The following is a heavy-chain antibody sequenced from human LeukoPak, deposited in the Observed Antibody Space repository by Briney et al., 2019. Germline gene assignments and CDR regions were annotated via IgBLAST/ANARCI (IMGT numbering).Heavy chain of an antibody. Sequence: SHTLSLTYAISGDSVSSICVAWNWLTQSPSRGLEWLGRTYYRCKWYYEYAVSVKSRINISPHTFKNQFPLQLTSVPPGDTAVYYCSLARSEYHYGMDVWGQGTTVTVSS. CDR3: SLARSEYHYGMDV. V-gene: IGHV6-1*01. CDR1: GDSVSSICVA. J-gene: IGHJ6*02. CDR2: TYYRCKWYY.